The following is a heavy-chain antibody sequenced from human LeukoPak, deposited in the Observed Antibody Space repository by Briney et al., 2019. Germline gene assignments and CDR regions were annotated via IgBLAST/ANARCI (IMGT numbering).Heavy chain of an antibody. CDR3: ARGPQRTRLLWFGVELDAFDI. V-gene: IGHV1-8*01. D-gene: IGHD3-10*01. Sequence: ASVKVSCKASGYTFTSYDIDWVRQATGQGLEWMGWMNPNSGNTGYAQKFQGRVTITRNTSISTAYMELSSPRSEDTAVYYCARGPQRTRLLWFGVELDAFDIWGQGTMVTVSS. J-gene: IGHJ3*02. CDR2: MNPNSGNT. CDR1: GYTFTSYD.